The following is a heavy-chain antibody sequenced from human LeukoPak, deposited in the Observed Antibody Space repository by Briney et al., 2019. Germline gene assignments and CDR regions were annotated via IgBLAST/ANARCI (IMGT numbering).Heavy chain of an antibody. CDR1: GYSFVGYG. CDR3: AAWGVVPAAPGAFDI. Sequence: ASVKVSCKASGYSFVGYGITWVRQAPGQGLEWMGWFNPENGNTNYAQKVQGRVTMTADTSTSTSYMELRSLRSDDTAVYYCAAWGVVPAAPGAFDIWGQGTMVTVSS. CDR2: FNPENGNT. D-gene: IGHD2-2*01. V-gene: IGHV1-18*01. J-gene: IGHJ3*02.